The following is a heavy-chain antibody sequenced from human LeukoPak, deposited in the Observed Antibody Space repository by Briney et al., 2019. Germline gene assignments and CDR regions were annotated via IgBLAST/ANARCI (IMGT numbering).Heavy chain of an antibody. V-gene: IGHV3-23*01. Sequence: TGGSLRLSCEASGFTFSSYAMAWVRQAPGKGLEWVSTIYASGHNTYYADSVKGRFTISRDTSKNTLYLQMNSLRAEDTAVYYCAKGEDSGSYPYYYYYYMDVWGKGTTVTISS. CDR2: IYASGHNT. D-gene: IGHD3-10*01. J-gene: IGHJ6*03. CDR1: GFTFSSYA. CDR3: AKGEDSGSYPYYYYYYMDV.